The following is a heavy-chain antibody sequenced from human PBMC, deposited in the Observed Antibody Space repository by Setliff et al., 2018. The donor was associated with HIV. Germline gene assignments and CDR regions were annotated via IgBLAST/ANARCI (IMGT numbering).Heavy chain of an antibody. CDR1: GYTFTSYF. D-gene: IGHD3-22*01. J-gene: IGHJ4*02. V-gene: IGHV1-18*01. CDR3: AKTAFYDTSGLPDF. CDR2: ISAYNGNT. Sequence: ASVKVSCKAFGYTFTSYFLHWVRQAPGQGLEWMGWISAYNGNTNYAQKLQGRVTMTTDTSTSTAYMELSSLRSEDTAVYYCAKTAFYDTSGLPDFWGQGTLVTSP.